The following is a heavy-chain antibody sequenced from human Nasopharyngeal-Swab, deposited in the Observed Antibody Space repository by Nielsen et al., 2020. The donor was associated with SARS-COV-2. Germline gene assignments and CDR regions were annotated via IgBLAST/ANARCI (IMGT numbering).Heavy chain of an antibody. Sequence: VRQMPGKGLEWMGRIDPSDSCTNYSPSFQGHVTISADKSISTAYLQWSSLKASDTAMYYCARSITGTTLLPRYYYYGMDVWGQGTTVTVSS. CDR2: IDPSDSCT. D-gene: IGHD1-7*01. J-gene: IGHJ6*02. CDR3: ARSITGTTLLPRYYYYGMDV. V-gene: IGHV5-10-1*01.